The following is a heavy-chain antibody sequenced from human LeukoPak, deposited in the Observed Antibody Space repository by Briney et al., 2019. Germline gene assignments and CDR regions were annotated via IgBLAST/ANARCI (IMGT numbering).Heavy chain of an antibody. J-gene: IGHJ6*04. CDR2: TSGSGGST. CDR1: GFTFSNYA. Sequence: GGSLRLSCAASGFTFSNYAMSWVRQAPGKGLEWVSVTSGSGGSTYYGDSVKGRFTISRDNSKNTLYMQMNSLRAEDTAVYYCAELGITMIGGVWGKGTTVTISS. D-gene: IGHD3-10*02. V-gene: IGHV3-23*01. CDR3: AELGITMIGGV.